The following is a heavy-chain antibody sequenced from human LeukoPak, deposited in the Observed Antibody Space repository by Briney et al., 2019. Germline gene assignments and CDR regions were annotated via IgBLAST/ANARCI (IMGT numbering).Heavy chain of an antibody. CDR3: AKDRLWFGELLSASDY. CDR1: GFTFSSYG. V-gene: IGHV3-30*02. D-gene: IGHD3-10*01. Sequence: GALRLSCAASGFTFSSYGMHWVRQAPGKGLEWVAFIRYDGSNKYYADSVKGRFTISRDNSKNTLYLQMNSLRAEDTAVYYCAKDRLWFGELLSASDYWGQGTLVTVSS. J-gene: IGHJ4*02. CDR2: IRYDGSNK.